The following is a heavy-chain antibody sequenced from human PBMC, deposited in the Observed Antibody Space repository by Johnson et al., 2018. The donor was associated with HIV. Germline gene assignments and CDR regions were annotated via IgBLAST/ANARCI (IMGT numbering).Heavy chain of an antibody. Sequence: HVQLVESGGGVVQPGRSLRLSCAASGFTFSSYTMHWVRQAPGKGLEWVAVISYHVNNKDYADSVKGRFTISRDNSKNTLYLQMNSLRDEDTAVYYCARGGYSSSWPEPDAFDIWGQGTMVTVSS. CDR3: ARGGYSSSWPEPDAFDI. CDR2: ISYHVNNK. CDR1: GFTFSSYT. J-gene: IGHJ3*02. D-gene: IGHD6-13*01. V-gene: IGHV3-30*04.